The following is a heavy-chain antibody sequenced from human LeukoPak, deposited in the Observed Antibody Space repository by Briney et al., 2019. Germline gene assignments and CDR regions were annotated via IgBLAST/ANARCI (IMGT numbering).Heavy chain of an antibody. CDR3: ARDNDCSSTSCFDY. D-gene: IGHD2-2*01. CDR2: IKQDGSEK. CDR1: GFTFSTYW. V-gene: IGHV3-7*01. Sequence: GGSLRLSCAASGFTFSTYWMSWVRQAPGKGLEWVANIKQDGSEKYYVDSVKGRFTISRDNAKNSLYLQMNSLRAEDTAVYYCARDNDCSSTSCFDYWGQGTLVTVSS. J-gene: IGHJ4*02.